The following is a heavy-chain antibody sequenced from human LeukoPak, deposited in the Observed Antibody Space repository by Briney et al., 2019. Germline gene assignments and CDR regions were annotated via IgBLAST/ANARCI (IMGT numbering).Heavy chain of an antibody. J-gene: IGHJ4*02. CDR3: ARGAPQYPVDC. D-gene: IGHD4-11*01. CDR1: GGSISSYY. V-gene: IGHV4-59*01. CDR2: IYYSGST. Sequence: SETLSLTCTVSGGSISSYYWSWIRQPPGKGLEFIGYIYYSGSTNYNPSLKSRVTISVDTSKNQFSLKLSSVTAADTAVYYCARGAPQYPVDCWGQGTLVTVSS.